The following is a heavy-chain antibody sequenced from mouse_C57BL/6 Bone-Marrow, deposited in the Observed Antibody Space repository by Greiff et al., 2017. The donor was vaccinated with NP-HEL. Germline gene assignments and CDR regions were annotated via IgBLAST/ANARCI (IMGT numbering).Heavy chain of an antibody. CDR2: IHPNSGST. CDR1: GYTFTSYW. CDR3: ARTLTTVVAHYYAMDY. D-gene: IGHD1-1*01. V-gene: IGHV1-64*01. Sequence: QVQLQQPGAELVKPGASVKLSCKASGYTFTSYWMHWVKQRPGQGLEWIGMIHPNSGSTNYNEKFKSKAKMTVDKSSSTAYMQLSSLTSEDSAVYYCARTLTTVVAHYYAMDYWGQGTSVTVSS. J-gene: IGHJ4*01.